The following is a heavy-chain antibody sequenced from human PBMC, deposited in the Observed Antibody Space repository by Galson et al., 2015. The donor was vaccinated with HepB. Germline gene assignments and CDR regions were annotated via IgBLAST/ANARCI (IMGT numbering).Heavy chain of an antibody. Sequence: SLRLSCAASGFTFSSYAMSWVRQAPGKGLEWVSAISGNGGTTYYADSVKGRFTISRDNSKNTLYLQMNSLRAEDTAVYYCAKGRYSYAWLDAFDIWGQGTMVTVSS. J-gene: IGHJ3*02. CDR1: GFTFSSYA. D-gene: IGHD5-18*01. CDR3: AKGRYSYAWLDAFDI. CDR2: ISGNGGTT. V-gene: IGHV3-23*01.